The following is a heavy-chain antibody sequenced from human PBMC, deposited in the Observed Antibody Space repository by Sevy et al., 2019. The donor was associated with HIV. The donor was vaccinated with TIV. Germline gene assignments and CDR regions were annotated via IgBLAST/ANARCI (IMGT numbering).Heavy chain of an antibody. CDR1: GFTFSSYE. J-gene: IGHJ4*02. V-gene: IGHV3-48*03. CDR2: ISNSGTTI. D-gene: IGHD4-17*01. Sequence: GGSLRLSCAASGFTFSSYEMNWVRQAPGKGLEWVSYISNSGTTISYSDSVKGRFTISRDNARNSLYLQMNSLRAEDTAVYYCARDLPPSATTXAHXDXXGQGTLVTVSS. CDR3: ARDLPPSATTXAHXDX.